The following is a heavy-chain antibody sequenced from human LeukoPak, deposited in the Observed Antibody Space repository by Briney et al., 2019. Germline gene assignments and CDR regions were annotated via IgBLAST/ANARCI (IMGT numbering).Heavy chain of an antibody. Sequence: ASVKVSCKASGYTLADFHIQWVRQAPGHGLEWMGTLNPHSGATHYAQKFRGRVTMTRDTSVNTAYMELSSLTSDDTAVYFCARDRAYDSSGNPMFNPRGQGTLVTVSS. J-gene: IGHJ5*02. V-gene: IGHV1-2*02. D-gene: IGHD3-22*01. CDR2: LNPHSGAT. CDR3: ARDRAYDSSGNPMFNP. CDR1: GYTLADFH.